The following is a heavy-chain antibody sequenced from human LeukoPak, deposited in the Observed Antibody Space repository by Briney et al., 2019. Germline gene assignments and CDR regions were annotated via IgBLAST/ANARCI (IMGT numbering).Heavy chain of an antibody. D-gene: IGHD6-13*01. CDR2: IYYSGST. CDR3: AGEVAAGLPIDY. V-gene: IGHV4-59*01. J-gene: IGHJ4*02. CDR1: GGSFSSYY. Sequence: AETLSLTCTASGGSFSSYYWSWIRQPPGKGLEWIGYIYYSGSTNYNPSLKSRVTISVDTSKNQFSLKLSSVTAADTAVYYCAGEVAAGLPIDYWGQGTLVTVSS.